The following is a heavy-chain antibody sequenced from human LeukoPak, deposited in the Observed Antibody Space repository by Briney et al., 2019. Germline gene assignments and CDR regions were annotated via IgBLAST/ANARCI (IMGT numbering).Heavy chain of an antibody. CDR1: GFTFSNAY. CDR2: MHSGGST. D-gene: IGHD6-13*01. J-gene: IGHJ4*02. V-gene: IGHV3-53*01. Sequence: PGGSLRLSCAASGFTFSNAYMNWVRQAPGKGLEWVSVMHSGGSTYYADSVKGRFTISRDNSKNTLYLQMNSLRAGDTAVYYCARGGSSSWYGFDYWGQGTLVTVSS. CDR3: ARGGSSSWYGFDY.